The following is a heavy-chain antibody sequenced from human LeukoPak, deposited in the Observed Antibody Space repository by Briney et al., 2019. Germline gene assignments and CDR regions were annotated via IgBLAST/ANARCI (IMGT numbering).Heavy chain of an antibody. Sequence: SETLSLTCAVYGGSFSGYYWSWIRQPPGKGLEWIEEINHSGSTNYNPSLKSRVTISVDTSRNQFSLKLSSVTAADTAVYYCARVGQQLVNWFDPWGQGTLVTVSS. CDR1: GGSFSGYY. CDR3: ARVGQQLVNWFDP. CDR2: INHSGST. J-gene: IGHJ5*02. D-gene: IGHD6-13*01. V-gene: IGHV4-34*01.